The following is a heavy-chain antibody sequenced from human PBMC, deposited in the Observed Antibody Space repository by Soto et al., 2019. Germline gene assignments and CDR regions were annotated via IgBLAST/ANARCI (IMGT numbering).Heavy chain of an antibody. CDR3: ARDGYCSGVKCSHGPEAFDI. Sequence: GGSLRVSCAAAGFTFSSYGMHWVRQAPGKGLEWVSVIWFDGNNRYYTDSVKGRFTISRDNSKNMLYLQMNGLRAEDTAVYYCARDGYCSGVKCSHGPEAFDIWGQGTMVTVSS. V-gene: IGHV3-33*01. CDR2: IWFDGNNR. CDR1: GFTFSSYG. J-gene: IGHJ3*02. D-gene: IGHD2-15*01.